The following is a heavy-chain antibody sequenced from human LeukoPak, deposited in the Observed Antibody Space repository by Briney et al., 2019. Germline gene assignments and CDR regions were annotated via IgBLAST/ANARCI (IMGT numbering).Heavy chain of an antibody. CDR3: VKDGPKYSRGWNEKDHYYYYYGMDV. CDR1: GFTFSSYA. Sequence: GGSLRLSCSASGFTFSSYAMHWVRQAPGKGLEYVSTINNNGGSTYYADSVKGRFTISRDNSKNTLYLQMSSLRAEDTAVYYCVKDGPKYSRGWNEKDHYYYYYGMDVWGKGTTVTVSS. V-gene: IGHV3-64D*09. CDR2: INNNGGST. D-gene: IGHD6-19*01. J-gene: IGHJ6*04.